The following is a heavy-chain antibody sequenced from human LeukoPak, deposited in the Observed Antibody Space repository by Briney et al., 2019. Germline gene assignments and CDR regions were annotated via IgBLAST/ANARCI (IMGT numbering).Heavy chain of an antibody. CDR1: GYTFTGYY. Sequence: ASVKVSCKASGYTFTGYYMHWVRQAPGQGLEWMGIISPSGDYTTYAQNFQGRVTMTSDMSTSTVYMELSNLRSEDTAMYYCARRGSRSPRGFDYWGQGTLVTVSS. D-gene: IGHD2-15*01. V-gene: IGHV1-46*01. CDR2: ISPSGDYT. J-gene: IGHJ4*02. CDR3: ARRGSRSPRGFDY.